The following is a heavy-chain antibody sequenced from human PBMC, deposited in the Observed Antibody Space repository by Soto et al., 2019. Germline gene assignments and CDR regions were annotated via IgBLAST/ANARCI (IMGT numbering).Heavy chain of an antibody. V-gene: IGHV1-3*01. Sequence: SVKVSCKASGYTFTSYAMHWVRQAPGQRLEWMGWINAGNGNTKYSQKFQGRVTITRDTSASTAYMELSSLRSEDTAVYYCARVPTVSHYYYYYGMDVWGQGTTVTVSS. CDR3: ARVPTVSHYYYYYGMDV. D-gene: IGHD4-4*01. CDR1: GYTFTSYA. J-gene: IGHJ6*02. CDR2: INAGNGNT.